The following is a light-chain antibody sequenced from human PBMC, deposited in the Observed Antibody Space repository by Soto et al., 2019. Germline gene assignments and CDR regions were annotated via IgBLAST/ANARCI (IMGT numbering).Light chain of an antibody. Sequence: QSALTQPASVSGSPGQSITISCTGTSSDVGGYNYVSWYQQHPGKAPKLMIYEVSNRPSGISNRFSGSKSGNTASLSISGIQAEDEAEYYCSSYTSSSSVVFGGGTELTVL. CDR1: SSDVGGYNY. J-gene: IGLJ2*01. CDR3: SSYTSSSSVV. V-gene: IGLV2-14*01. CDR2: EVS.